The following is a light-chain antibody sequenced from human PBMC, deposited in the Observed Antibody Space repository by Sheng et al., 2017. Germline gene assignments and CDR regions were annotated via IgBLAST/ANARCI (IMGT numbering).Light chain of an antibody. CDR2: GAS. J-gene: IGKJ1*01. CDR1: HNIVTN. V-gene: IGKV3-15*01. Sequence: ETVMTQSPATLSVSPGERATLSCRASHNIVTNLAWYQWKPGQPPRLLLYGASTRAAGVPARFSGSGSGTDFTLTISRLEPEDFAVYYCQQYGSSPRTFGQGTKVEIK. CDR3: QQYGSSPRT.